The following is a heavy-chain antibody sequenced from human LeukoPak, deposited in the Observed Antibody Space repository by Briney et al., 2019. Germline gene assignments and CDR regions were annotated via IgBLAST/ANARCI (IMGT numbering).Heavy chain of an antibody. CDR1: GFTFSEFY. CDR3: ARGTDSLYSSGPGWGLFDY. V-gene: IGHV3-11*01. CDR2: ISSSGRTI. D-gene: IGHD6-19*01. Sequence: GGSLRLSCAASGFTFSEFYMNWLRQAPGKGLEGVAYISSSGRTIYYADSVKGRFTISRDNAKNSLYLQMNSLRAEETAVYYCARGTDSLYSSGPGWGLFDYWGQGTLVTVSS. J-gene: IGHJ4*02.